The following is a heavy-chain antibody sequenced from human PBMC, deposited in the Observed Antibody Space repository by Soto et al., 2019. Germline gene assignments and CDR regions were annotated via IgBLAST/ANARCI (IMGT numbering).Heavy chain of an antibody. CDR1: GFTFSTYA. D-gene: IGHD3-9*01. V-gene: IGHV3-23*01. CDR3: ARGFYGILTGPHDY. J-gene: IGHJ4*02. Sequence: GGSLRLSCAASGFTFSTYAMSWVRQAPGKGLEWVSTISGSGVNTYYADSVKGRFTISRDNAKNSLYLQMNSLRAEDTAVYHCARGFYGILTGPHDYWGQGTLVTVSS. CDR2: ISGSGVNT.